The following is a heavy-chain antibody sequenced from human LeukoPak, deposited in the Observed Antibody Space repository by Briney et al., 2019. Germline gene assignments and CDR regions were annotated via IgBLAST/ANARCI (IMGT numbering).Heavy chain of an antibody. CDR2: ISSSSSYI. J-gene: IGHJ4*02. D-gene: IGHD3-22*01. V-gene: IGHV3-21*01. CDR1: GFTFSSYS. Sequence: KTRGSLRLSCAASGFTFSSYSMNWVRQAPGKGLEWVSSISSSSSYIYYADSVKGRFTISGDNAKNSLYLQMNSLRAEDTAVYYCARLSDSSGEFDYWGQGTLVTVSS. CDR3: ARLSDSSGEFDY.